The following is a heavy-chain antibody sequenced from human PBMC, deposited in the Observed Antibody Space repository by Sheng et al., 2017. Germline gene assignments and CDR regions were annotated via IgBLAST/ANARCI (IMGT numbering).Heavy chain of an antibody. CDR2: IYHSGST. D-gene: IGHD3-16*02. Sequence: QVQLQESGPGLVKPSETLSLTCAVSGYSISSGYYWGWIRQPPGKGLEWIGSIYHSGSTYYNPSLKSRVTISVDTSKNQFSLKLSSVTAADTAVYYCARALDDYIWGSYRYVGYWGQGTLVTVSS. CDR3: ARALDDYIWGSYRYVGY. J-gene: IGHJ4*02. V-gene: IGHV4-38-2*01. CDR1: GYSISSGYY.